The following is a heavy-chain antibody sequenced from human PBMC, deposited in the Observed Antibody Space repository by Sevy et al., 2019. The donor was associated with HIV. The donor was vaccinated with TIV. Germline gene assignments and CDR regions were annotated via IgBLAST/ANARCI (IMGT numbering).Heavy chain of an antibody. CDR2: ISAHNGDT. CDR1: GYTFTSYR. J-gene: IGHJ4*02. D-gene: IGHD2-15*01. V-gene: IGHV1-18*01. CDR3: ARAYCSGGSCHSLAY. Sequence: ASVKVSCKASGYTFTSYRVSWVRQAPGQGLEWMGWISAHNGDTHYPQKFQGRVTMTTDTPTSTAYMDLRSLRSDDTVVYYCARAYCSGGSCHSLAYWGQGTLVTVSS.